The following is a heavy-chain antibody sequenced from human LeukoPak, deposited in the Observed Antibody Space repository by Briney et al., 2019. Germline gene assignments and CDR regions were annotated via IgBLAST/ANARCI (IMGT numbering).Heavy chain of an antibody. CDR1: GFTFSNYW. D-gene: IGHD4-23*01. J-gene: IGHJ4*02. CDR2: IKEDGSEK. Sequence: GGSLRLSCAASGFTFSNYWMSWVRQAPGKGLEWVANIKEDGSEKYYVDSVKGRFTISRDNAKNSLYLQMNSLRAEDTAVCYCARDRWWGQGTLVTVSS. V-gene: IGHV3-7*01. CDR3: ARDRW.